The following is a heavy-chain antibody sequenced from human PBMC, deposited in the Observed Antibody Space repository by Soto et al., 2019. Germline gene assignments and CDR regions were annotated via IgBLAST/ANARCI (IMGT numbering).Heavy chain of an antibody. CDR2: ISSSSTI. Sequence: PGGSLRLSCAASGLTFSSYSMNWVRQAPGKGLEWVSYISSSSTIYYADSVKGRFTISRDNAKNSLYLQMNSLRAEDTAVYYCARAGGLREFDYWGQGTLVTVSS. D-gene: IGHD5-12*01. CDR1: GLTFSSYS. CDR3: ARAGGLREFDY. V-gene: IGHV3-48*01. J-gene: IGHJ4*02.